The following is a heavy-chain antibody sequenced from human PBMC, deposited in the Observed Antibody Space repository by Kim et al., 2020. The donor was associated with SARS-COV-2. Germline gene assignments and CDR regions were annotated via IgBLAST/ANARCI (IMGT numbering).Heavy chain of an antibody. D-gene: IGHD3-22*01. CDR3: AKDLVHYYDSSGYYHGMDV. V-gene: IGHV3-23*01. CDR2: ISGSGGST. J-gene: IGHJ6*02. CDR1: GFTFSSYA. Sequence: GGSLRLSCAASGFTFSSYAMSWVRQAPGKGLEWVSAISGSGGSTYYADSVKGRFTISRDNSKNTLYLQMNSLRAEDTAVYYCAKDLVHYYDSSGYYHGMDVWGQGTTVTVSS.